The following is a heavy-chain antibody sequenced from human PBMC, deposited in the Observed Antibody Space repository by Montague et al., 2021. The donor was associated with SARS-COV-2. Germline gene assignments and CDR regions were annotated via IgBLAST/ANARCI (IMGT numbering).Heavy chain of an antibody. CDR1: GGSISSSDYY. J-gene: IGHJ1*01. V-gene: IGHV4-39*01. CDR2: IYYTGST. Sequence: SETLSLTCTVSGGSISSSDYYWGWLRQPPGKGLEWIGSIYYTGSTYYNPSLKSRLTISVDTSENQFSLNLRSMTAADTAVYYCARHPQHWGPGTLVTVSS. CDR3: ARHPQH.